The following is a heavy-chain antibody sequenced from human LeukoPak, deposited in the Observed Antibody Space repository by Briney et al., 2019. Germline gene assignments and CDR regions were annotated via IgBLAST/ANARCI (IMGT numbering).Heavy chain of an antibody. Sequence: GGSLRLSCAASGFTFDYYYMTWVRQAPGKGLEWVSYISSSGTTIDYAESVRGRFTISRDNAKNTLYLQMNSLRAEDTAVYYCARAIKVDIVAVDYWGQGTLVTVSS. CDR1: GFTFDYYY. CDR2: ISSSGTTI. J-gene: IGHJ4*02. CDR3: ARAIKVDIVAVDY. V-gene: IGHV3-11*04. D-gene: IGHD5-12*01.